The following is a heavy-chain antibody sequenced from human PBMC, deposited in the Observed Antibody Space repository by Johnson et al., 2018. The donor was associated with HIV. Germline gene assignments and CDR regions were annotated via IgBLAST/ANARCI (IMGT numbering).Heavy chain of an antibody. CDR2: ISSSGTSV. D-gene: IGHD3-22*01. Sequence: QVQLVESGGGLVKPGGSLRLSCAASGFTFSDYYMSWIHQTPGKGLEWVSYISSSGTSVYYADSVKGRFSISRDNAKHSLYLQMNSLRAEDTAVYYCARDRGYWDAFDIWGQGTMVTVSS. V-gene: IGHV3-11*04. J-gene: IGHJ3*02. CDR3: ARDRGYWDAFDI. CDR1: GFTFSDYY.